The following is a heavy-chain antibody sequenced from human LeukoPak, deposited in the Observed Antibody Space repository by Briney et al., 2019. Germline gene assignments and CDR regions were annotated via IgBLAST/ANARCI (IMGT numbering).Heavy chain of an antibody. V-gene: IGHV3-30*18. D-gene: IGHD3-22*01. CDR1: GFTFSSYN. J-gene: IGHJ4*02. Sequence: GRSLRLSCAASGFTFSSYNMQWVRQAPGKGREWVAGASEYGSKKFYADSVKRRFTISRDNSKNTLFLQMNSLRPEDTAVYYCAKPRGLDYYDSSVILDYWGQGTLVTVSS. CDR3: AKPRGLDYYDSSVILDY. CDR2: ASEYGSKK.